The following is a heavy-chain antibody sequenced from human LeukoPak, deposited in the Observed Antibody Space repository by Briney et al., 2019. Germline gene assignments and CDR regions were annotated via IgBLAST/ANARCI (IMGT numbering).Heavy chain of an antibody. CDR3: ARHVYCSGGSCHTDGIPGIHYFDY. Sequence: AASVKVSCKASGYTFTSYYMHWVRQAPGQGLEWMGIINPSGGSTSYAQKFQGRVTMTRDTSTSTVYMELSSLRSEDTAVYYCARHVYCSGGSCHTDGIPGIHYFDYWGQGTLVTVSS. D-gene: IGHD2-15*01. CDR1: GYTFTSYY. CDR2: INPSGGST. V-gene: IGHV1-46*01. J-gene: IGHJ4*02.